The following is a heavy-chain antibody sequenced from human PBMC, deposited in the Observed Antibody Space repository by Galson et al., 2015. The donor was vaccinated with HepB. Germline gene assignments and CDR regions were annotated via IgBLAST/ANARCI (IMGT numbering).Heavy chain of an antibody. Sequence: SVKVSCKASGYTFTSYYMHWVRQAPGQGLEWMGIINPSGGSTSYAQKFQGRVTMTRDTSTSTVYMELSSLRSEDTAVYYCARDIYDSSGYYSYYFDYWGQGTLVTVSS. D-gene: IGHD3-22*01. CDR1: GYTFTSYY. J-gene: IGHJ4*02. CDR2: INPSGGST. CDR3: ARDIYDSSGYYSYYFDY. V-gene: IGHV1-46*01.